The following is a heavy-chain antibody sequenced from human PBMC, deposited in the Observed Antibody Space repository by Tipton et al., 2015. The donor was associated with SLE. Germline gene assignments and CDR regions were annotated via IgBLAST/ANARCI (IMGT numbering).Heavy chain of an antibody. CDR3: ARLSLAGSFYYYYYIDV. D-gene: IGHD6-19*01. CDR1: GFTFSSYA. V-gene: IGHV3-48*03. Sequence: SLRLSCAASGFTFSSYAMNWVRQAPGKGLEWVSSISSDGNTVYYADSVKGRFTISRDNAQNSLFLQVNSLRAEDTALYFCARLSLAGSFYYYYYIDVWGKGTTVTVSS. J-gene: IGHJ6*03. CDR2: ISSDGNTV.